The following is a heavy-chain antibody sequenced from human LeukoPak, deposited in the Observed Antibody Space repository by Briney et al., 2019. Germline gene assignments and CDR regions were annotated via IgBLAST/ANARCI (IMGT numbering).Heavy chain of an antibody. Sequence: WASVKVSFKASGYTFTDYYMHWVRQAPGQGREGMGWINPNSGGTNYAQKFQGRVTINRDTAISTAYMEVRRLRSDDTAVYSCARDQILYGSGSYPASMDVWGKGTTVTISS. CDR2: INPNSGGT. D-gene: IGHD3-10*01. CDR3: ARDQILYGSGSYPASMDV. CDR1: GYTFTDYY. V-gene: IGHV1-2*02. J-gene: IGHJ6*03.